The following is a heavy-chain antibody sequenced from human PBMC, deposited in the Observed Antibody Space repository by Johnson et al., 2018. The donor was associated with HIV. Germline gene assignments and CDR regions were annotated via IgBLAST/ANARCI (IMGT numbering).Heavy chain of an antibody. V-gene: IGHV3-33*06. CDR2: IWYDGTNK. CDR1: GFTFDDYG. Sequence: QVQLVESGGFVVQPGGSLRLSCAASGFTFDDYGMSWVRQAPGKGLEWVAVIWYDGTNKYYADSVKGRFSISRDNSKNTLYLQMNSLRAEDTAVYYCAKVIAVAGTGAFDIWGQGTMVTVSS. CDR3: AKVIAVAGTGAFDI. D-gene: IGHD6-19*01. J-gene: IGHJ3*02.